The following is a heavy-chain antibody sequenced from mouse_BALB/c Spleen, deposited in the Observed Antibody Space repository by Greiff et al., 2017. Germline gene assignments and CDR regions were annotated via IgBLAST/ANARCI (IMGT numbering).Heavy chain of an antibody. CDR1: GFNIKDYY. Sequence: EVKLQQSGAELVRPGASVKLSCTASGFNIKDYYMHWVKQRPEQGLEWIGWIDPENGDTEYAPKFQGKATMTADTTSNTAYLQLSSLTSEDTAVYYCNCGSSPYYDMDYWGQGTSVTVSS. D-gene: IGHD1-1*01. CDR2: IDPENGDT. V-gene: IGHV14-4*02. CDR3: NCGSSPYYDMDY. J-gene: IGHJ4*01.